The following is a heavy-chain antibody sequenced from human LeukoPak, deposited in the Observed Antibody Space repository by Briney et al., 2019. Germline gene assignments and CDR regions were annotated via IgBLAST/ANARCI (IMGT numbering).Heavy chain of an antibody. CDR2: IDYTGSP. CDR1: GGSISGYY. J-gene: IGHJ6*02. CDR3: ARDCGGDCYPKYYYGLDV. Sequence: SETLSLTCTVSGGSISGYYWSWIRQPPGKGLEWIGYIDYTGSPNYNPSLKSRVTISVDTSKNQFSLRLSSVTAADTGVYYCARDCGGDCYPKYYYGLDVWGQGTTVTVSS. D-gene: IGHD2-21*02. V-gene: IGHV4-59*08.